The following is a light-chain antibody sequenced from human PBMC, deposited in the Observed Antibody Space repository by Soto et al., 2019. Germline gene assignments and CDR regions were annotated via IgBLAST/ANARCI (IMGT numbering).Light chain of an antibody. CDR2: AAS. J-gene: IGKJ4*01. CDR1: QSIRTY. V-gene: IGKV1-39*01. Sequence: DIQMTQSPSSLSASVGDRVTITCRASQSIRTYLNWYQQKPGKAPKLLISAASSLQSGVPSRYSGSGSGTYFSLTINSLQPEDFATYYCHQSYTPPFTFGGGTMVEIE. CDR3: HQSYTPPFT.